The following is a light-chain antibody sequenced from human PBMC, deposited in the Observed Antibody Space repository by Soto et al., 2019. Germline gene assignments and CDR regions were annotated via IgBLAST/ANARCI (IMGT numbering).Light chain of an antibody. CDR2: AAS. V-gene: IGKV1-39*01. J-gene: IGKJ2*01. CDR1: QSIAYY. Sequence: DIQMTQSPSSLSASVGDRVTITCRASQSIAYYLNWFQQKPGKAPKLLIYAASSLQSGVPSRFSGSGSGTDFTLTISSLQPEEFETYYCQQSSNSPMYTFGQGTKLYVK. CDR3: QQSSNSPMYT.